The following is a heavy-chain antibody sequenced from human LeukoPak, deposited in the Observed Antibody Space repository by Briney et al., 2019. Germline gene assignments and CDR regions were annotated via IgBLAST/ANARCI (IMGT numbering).Heavy chain of an antibody. J-gene: IGHJ3*02. Sequence: GGSLRLSCAASGLIFDDYTMHWVRQAPGKGLEWVSGISWNSGSIGYADSVKGRFTISRDNAKNSLYLQMNSLRAEDTALYYCASGIAVAGSHAFDIWGQGTMVTVSS. CDR3: ASGIAVAGSHAFDI. V-gene: IGHV3-9*01. CDR1: GLIFDDYT. D-gene: IGHD6-19*01. CDR2: ISWNSGSI.